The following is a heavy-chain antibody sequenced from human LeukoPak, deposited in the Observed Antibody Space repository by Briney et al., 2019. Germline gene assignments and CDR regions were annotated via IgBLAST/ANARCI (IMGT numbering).Heavy chain of an antibody. CDR1: GYNFNELS. Sequence: PGASVKVSCKVSGYNFNELSMHWVRQAPGKGLEWMGGFDPEDGETIYAQKFQGRVTMTEDTSTDTAYMELSSLRSEDTAVYYCAPADPRLYTIRYFEYWGQGTLVTVSS. J-gene: IGHJ4*02. V-gene: IGHV1-24*01. D-gene: IGHD3-16*01. CDR2: FDPEDGET. CDR3: APADPRLYTIRYFEY.